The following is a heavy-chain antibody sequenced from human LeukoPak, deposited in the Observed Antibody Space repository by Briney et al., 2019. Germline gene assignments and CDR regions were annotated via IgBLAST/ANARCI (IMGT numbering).Heavy chain of an antibody. CDR3: AREMYSSGVIPYYYGMDV. D-gene: IGHD6-19*01. J-gene: IGHJ6*02. V-gene: IGHV6-1*01. Sequence: SQTLSLTCAISGDSVSSNSAAWNWIRQSPSRGLEWLGRTYYRSKWYNDYAVSVKSRITINPDTSKNQFSLQLNSVTPEDTAVYYCAREMYSSGVIPYYYGMDVWGQGTTVTVSS. CDR1: GDSVSSNSAA. CDR2: TYYRSKWYN.